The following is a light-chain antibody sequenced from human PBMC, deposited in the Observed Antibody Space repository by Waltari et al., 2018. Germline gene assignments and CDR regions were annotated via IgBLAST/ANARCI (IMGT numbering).Light chain of an antibody. CDR1: QSIGSW. V-gene: IGKV1-5*03. CDR3: QHYNIFPRT. J-gene: IGKJ1*01. Sequence: DIQMTQSPSTLSASVGDRVTITCRASQSIGSWLAWYQEKPGKAPKLLIHKASSLESGVPSRFSGSGSGTEFSLTISSLQPDDFATYYCQHYNIFPRTFGQGTKVEIK. CDR2: KAS.